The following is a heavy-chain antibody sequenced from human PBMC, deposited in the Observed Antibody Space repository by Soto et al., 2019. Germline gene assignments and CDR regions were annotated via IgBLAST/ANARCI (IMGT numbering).Heavy chain of an antibody. CDR1: GFTFSSYA. D-gene: IGHD2-2*01. J-gene: IGHJ5*02. V-gene: IGHV3-23*01. CDR2: ISGSGGST. CDR3: VVVVVPAASRPFDP. Sequence: GGSLRLSCAASGFTFSSYAVSWVRQAPGKGLEWVSAISGSGGSTYYADSVKGRFTISRDNSKNTLYLQMNSLRAEDTAVYYCVVVVVPAASRPFDPWGQGTLVPVSS.